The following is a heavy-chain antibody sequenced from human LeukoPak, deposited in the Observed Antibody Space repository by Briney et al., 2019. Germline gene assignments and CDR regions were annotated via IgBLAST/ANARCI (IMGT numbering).Heavy chain of an antibody. CDR1: GFTFSKSW. J-gene: IGHJ4*02. CDR3: ATWSSGWQFDF. Sequence: GGSLRLSCAASGFTFSKSWMTWVRQAPGKGLQWVAHIKEDGGDKYYVDSVEGRFTISRDNDKTSVYLQMNSLRAEDTAAYYCATWSSGWQFDFWGQGTLVSVSS. CDR2: IKEDGGDK. V-gene: IGHV3-7*05. D-gene: IGHD6-19*01.